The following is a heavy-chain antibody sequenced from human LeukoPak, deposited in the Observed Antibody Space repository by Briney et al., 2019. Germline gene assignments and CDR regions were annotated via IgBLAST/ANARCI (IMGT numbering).Heavy chain of an antibody. CDR1: GGSISSYY. Sequence: PSETLSLTCTVSGGSISSYYWSWIRQPAGKGLEWIGRIYTSGSTNYNPSLKSRVTMSVDTSKNQFSLKLSSVTAADTAVYCCARDSSGYYWAHYGMDVWGQGTTVTVSS. D-gene: IGHD3-22*01. V-gene: IGHV4-4*07. CDR2: IYTSGST. CDR3: ARDSSGYYWAHYGMDV. J-gene: IGHJ6*02.